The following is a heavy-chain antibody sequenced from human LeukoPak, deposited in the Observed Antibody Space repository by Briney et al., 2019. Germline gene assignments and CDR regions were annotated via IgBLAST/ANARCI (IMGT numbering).Heavy chain of an antibody. Sequence: PGGSLRLSCAASGFTFSGSAIHWVRQASGKGLERVGRIRSKVNNYATEYAASVRGRFTISRDDSKNTAYLQMNSLKSEDTAVYYCARPCADLGGDFDHWGQGTLVTVSS. CDR1: GFTFSGSA. CDR3: ARPCADLGGDFDH. J-gene: IGHJ4*02. D-gene: IGHD3-16*01. CDR2: IRSKVNNYAT. V-gene: IGHV3-73*01.